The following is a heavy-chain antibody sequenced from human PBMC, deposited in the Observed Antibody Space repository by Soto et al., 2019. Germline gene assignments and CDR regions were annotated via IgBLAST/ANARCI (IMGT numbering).Heavy chain of an antibody. J-gene: IGHJ4*02. CDR2: IIPILGIV. D-gene: IGHD1-1*01. Sequence: QVQLVQSGAEVKKPGSSVKVSCKASGGTFSSYTISWVRQAPGQGLEWMGRIIPILGIVNYAQKFQGRVTITADKSTSTAYMELSSLRSEDTAVYYCARDTRTGTAIDYWGQGTLVTVSS. CDR1: GGTFSSYT. CDR3: ARDTRTGTAIDY. V-gene: IGHV1-69*08.